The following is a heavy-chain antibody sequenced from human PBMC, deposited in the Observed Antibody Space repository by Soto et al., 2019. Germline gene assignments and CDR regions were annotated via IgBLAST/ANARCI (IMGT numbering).Heavy chain of an antibody. CDR3: AKLDSNYGDYSPDY. D-gene: IGHD4-17*01. V-gene: IGHV3-9*01. CDR2: ISWNSDSI. J-gene: IGHJ4*02. Sequence: EVQLVESGGGLVQPGRSLRLSCAASGFTFDDYAMHWVRQAPGKGLEWVSGISWNSDSIGYADSVKGRVTISRDNDKNSLDLQMNSLRAEETALSYCAKLDSNYGDYSPDYWGQGTLVTVSS. CDR1: GFTFDDYA.